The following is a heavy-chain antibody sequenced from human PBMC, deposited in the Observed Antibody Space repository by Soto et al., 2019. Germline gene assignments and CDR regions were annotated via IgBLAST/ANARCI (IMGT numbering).Heavy chain of an antibody. CDR3: AKSGYFDWLLYYFDY. D-gene: IGHD3-9*01. CDR1: GFTFSSYA. CDR2: ISGSGGST. Sequence: GGSLRLSCAASGFTFSSYAMSWDRQAPGKGLEWVSAISGSGGSTYYADSVKGRFTISRDNSKNTLYLQMNSLRAEGTAVYYCAKSGYFDWLLYYFDYWGQGTLVTVSS. J-gene: IGHJ4*02. V-gene: IGHV3-23*01.